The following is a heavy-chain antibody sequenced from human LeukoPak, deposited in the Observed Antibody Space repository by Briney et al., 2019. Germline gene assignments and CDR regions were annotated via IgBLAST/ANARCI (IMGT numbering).Heavy chain of an antibody. J-gene: IGHJ3*02. CDR1: GYTFADYG. Sequence: ASVKVSCKASGYTFADYGLSWVRQAPGQGLEWMGWMNPNSGNTGYAQKFQGRVTMTRNTSISTAYMELSSLRSEDTAVYYCARRPEGYCSGGSCYSDAFDIWGQGTMVTVSS. CDR2: MNPNSGNT. V-gene: IGHV1-8*02. D-gene: IGHD2-15*01. CDR3: ARRPEGYCSGGSCYSDAFDI.